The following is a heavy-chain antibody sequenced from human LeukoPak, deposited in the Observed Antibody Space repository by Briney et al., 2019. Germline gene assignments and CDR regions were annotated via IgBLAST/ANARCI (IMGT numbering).Heavy chain of an antibody. V-gene: IGHV1-2*02. Sequence: ASVKVSCEASVYTFTGYYMHWVRQAPGQGLEWMGWINPNSGGTNYAQKFQGRVTMTRDTSISTAYMELSRLRSDDTAVYYCARLLFDGDYVAFDYWGQGTLVTVSS. CDR1: VYTFTGYY. CDR2: INPNSGGT. J-gene: IGHJ4*02. D-gene: IGHD4-17*01. CDR3: ARLLFDGDYVAFDY.